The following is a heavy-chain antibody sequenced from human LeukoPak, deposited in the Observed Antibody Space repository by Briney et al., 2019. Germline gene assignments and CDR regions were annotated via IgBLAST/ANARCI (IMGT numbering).Heavy chain of an antibody. J-gene: IGHJ3*02. V-gene: IGHV4-59*01. CDR3: AREGITGTTRAFDI. CDR1: GGSISSYY. D-gene: IGHD1-7*01. Sequence: PSETLSLTCTVSGGSISSYYWSWIRQPPGKGLEWIGYIYYSGSTNYNPSLKSRVTISVDTSKNQFSLKLSSVTAADTAVYYCAREGITGTTRAFDIWGQGTMVTVSS. CDR2: IYYSGST.